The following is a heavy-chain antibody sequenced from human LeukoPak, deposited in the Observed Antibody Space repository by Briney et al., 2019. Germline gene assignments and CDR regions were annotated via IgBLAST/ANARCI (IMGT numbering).Heavy chain of an antibody. Sequence: PSETLSLTCAVYGGSFSGYYWSWIRQPPGKGLEWIGEINHSGSTNYNPSLKSRVTISVDTSKNQFSLKLSSVTAADTAVYYCARRAGKYYYDSSGYPWGQGTLVTFSS. CDR3: ARRAGKYYYDSSGYP. CDR1: GGSFSGYY. D-gene: IGHD3-22*01. CDR2: INHSGST. V-gene: IGHV4-34*01. J-gene: IGHJ5*02.